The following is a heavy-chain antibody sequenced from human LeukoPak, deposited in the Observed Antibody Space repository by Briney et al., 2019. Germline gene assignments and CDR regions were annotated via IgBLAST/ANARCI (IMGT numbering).Heavy chain of an antibody. D-gene: IGHD3-22*01. V-gene: IGHV3-33*01. CDR2: IWYDGSNK. CDR1: GFTFSNYG. CDR3: ARGKWGLPFDH. J-gene: IGHJ4*02. Sequence: GGSLRLSCAASGFTFSNYGLHWVRQAPGKGLEWVAIIWYDGSNKYYGDSVRGRFTISRDNSNNTLYLQMNSLRAEDTAVYYCARGKWGLPFDHWGQGTLVAVS.